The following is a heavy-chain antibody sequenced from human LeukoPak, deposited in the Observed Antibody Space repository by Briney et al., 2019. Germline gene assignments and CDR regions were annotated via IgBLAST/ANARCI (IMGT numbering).Heavy chain of an antibody. CDR1: GYTFTNYY. Sequence: ASVRVSCKASGYTFTNYYMNWVRQAPGQGLELMGWINSKTGGTNYIQKFQGRVTITRDTSISTVYMELSRLRSDDTAVYYCVRGANSFDSQAVWAFDIRGQGTMVTVSS. CDR3: VRGANSFDSQAVWAFDI. CDR2: INSKTGGT. J-gene: IGHJ3*02. D-gene: IGHD3-22*01. V-gene: IGHV1-2*02.